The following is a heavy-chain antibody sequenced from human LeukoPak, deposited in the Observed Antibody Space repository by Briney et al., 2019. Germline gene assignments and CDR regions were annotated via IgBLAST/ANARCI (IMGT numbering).Heavy chain of an antibody. CDR3: ANSVRGYNWNYVDY. Sequence: PSETLSLTCTVSGYSISSGYYWGWIRQPPGKGLEWIGSIYHSGSTYYNPSLKSRVTISVDTSKNQFSLKLSSATAADTAVYYCANSVRGYNWNYVDYWGQGTLVTVSS. CDR2: IYHSGST. J-gene: IGHJ4*02. V-gene: IGHV4-38-2*02. D-gene: IGHD1-20*01. CDR1: GYSISSGYY.